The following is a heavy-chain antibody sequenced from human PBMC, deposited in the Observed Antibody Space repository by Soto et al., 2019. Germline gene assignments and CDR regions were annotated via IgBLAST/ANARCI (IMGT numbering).Heavy chain of an antibody. V-gene: IGHV3-9*01. Sequence: EVQLVESGGGLVQPGRSLRLSCAASGFTFDDYDMHWVRQAPGKGLEWVSGSSWNSGSIGYADSVKGRFTISRDNAKNSLYLQMNSLRAEDTALYDCGRGPAYYMDVCGKGTTVTVSS. J-gene: IGHJ6*03. CDR1: GFTFDDYD. CDR3: GRGPAYYMDV. CDR2: SSWNSGSI.